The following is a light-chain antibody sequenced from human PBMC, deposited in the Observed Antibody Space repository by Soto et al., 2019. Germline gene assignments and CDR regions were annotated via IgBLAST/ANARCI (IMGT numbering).Light chain of an antibody. CDR3: QKYDSAPWT. V-gene: IGKV1-27*01. CDR1: QGISNY. Sequence: DIEMTQSPSSLSASVRDRVTITCRASQGISNYLAWYQQRPGKVPKLLIYAASTLQSGVPSRFSGSGSGTDFTLTISSLQPEDVATYYCQKYDSAPWTFGQGTEVEIK. CDR2: AAS. J-gene: IGKJ1*01.